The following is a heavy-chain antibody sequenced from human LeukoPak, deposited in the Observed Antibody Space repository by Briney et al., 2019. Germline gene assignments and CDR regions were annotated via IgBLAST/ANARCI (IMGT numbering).Heavy chain of an antibody. J-gene: IGHJ4*02. CDR1: GFTFSSYG. V-gene: IGHV3-33*01. D-gene: IGHD3-22*01. CDR2: IWFDGNNK. CDR3: ARDYYDNSGALDY. Sequence: GRSLRLSCAASGFTFSSYGMHWGRQAPGKGLEWVAVIWFDGNNKYYADSVKGRFTISRDNSENTLYLQMNSLRAEDTAVYYCARDYYDNSGALDYWGQGTLVTVSS.